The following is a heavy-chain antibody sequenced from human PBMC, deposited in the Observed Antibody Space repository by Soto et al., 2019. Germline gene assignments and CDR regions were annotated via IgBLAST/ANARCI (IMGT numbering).Heavy chain of an antibody. D-gene: IGHD1-1*01. CDR3: AGENDAYKGGRT. Sequence: QVQLQQWGAGLLKPSETLSLTCAVYDGSLSDDYYTWTRQSPGKGREWIGEIHPSGSTYYNPSLKTRXXLXQXXSKKHFSLYLISVTAADTGEDYGAGENDAYKGGRTWGQGTLVTVSS. J-gene: IGHJ5*02. CDR2: IHPSGST. CDR1: DGSLSDDY. V-gene: IGHV4-34*02.